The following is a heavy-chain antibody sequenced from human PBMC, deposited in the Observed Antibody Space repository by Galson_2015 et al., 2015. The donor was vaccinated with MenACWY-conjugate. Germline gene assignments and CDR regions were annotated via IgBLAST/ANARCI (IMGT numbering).Heavy chain of an antibody. D-gene: IGHD2-2*01. CDR2: ISGSGAAT. CDR1: QFTFSHYV. CDR3: AKGDCSSTTCYPQSLITFDP. V-gene: IGHV3-23*01. J-gene: IGHJ5*02. Sequence: SLRLSCAASQFTFSHYVMSWVRQAPGKGLEWVSAISGSGAATYYAASVKGRFTISRDNSRNTLFLQMNSLRAEDTAVYFCAKGDCSSTTCYPQSLITFDPWGQGTLVSVSS.